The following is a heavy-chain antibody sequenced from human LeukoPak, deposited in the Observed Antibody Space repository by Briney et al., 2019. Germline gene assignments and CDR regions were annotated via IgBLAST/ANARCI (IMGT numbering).Heavy chain of an antibody. CDR2: ISAYNGNT. Sequence: GASVKVSCKASGCTFTSYGINWVRQAPGQGLEWMGWISAYNGNTNYAQKLQGRVTMTTDTSTSTAYMELRSLRSVDTAVYYCAREYDYDSSGYYYRPDAFDTWGQGTMVTVSS. V-gene: IGHV1-18*04. CDR3: AREYDYDSSGYYYRPDAFDT. J-gene: IGHJ3*02. CDR1: GCTFTSYG. D-gene: IGHD3-22*01.